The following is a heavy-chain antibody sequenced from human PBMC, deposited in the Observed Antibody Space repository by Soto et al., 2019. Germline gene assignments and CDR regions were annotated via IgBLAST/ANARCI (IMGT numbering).Heavy chain of an antibody. CDR3: AKDLRPDGRFDLDY. V-gene: IGHV3-23*01. D-gene: IGHD1-26*01. J-gene: IGHJ4*02. CDR2: MVGDGSSS. Sequence: EVQLLESGGGLAQPGGSLRLSCAASGFIFRTYAMNWVRQAPGKGLEWVSVMVGDGSSSDYADTVRGRFTISRDNSKNTRYLQMNNLRAEDTAVYYCAKDLRPDGRFDLDYWGQGTLVTVSS. CDR1: GFIFRTYA.